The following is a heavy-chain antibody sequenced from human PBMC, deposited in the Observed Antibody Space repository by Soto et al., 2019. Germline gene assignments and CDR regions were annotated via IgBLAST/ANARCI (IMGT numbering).Heavy chain of an antibody. V-gene: IGHV1-8*01. J-gene: IGHJ6*03. Sequence: ASVKVSCKASGYTFTSYDINWVRQATGQGLEWMGWMNPNSGNTGYAQKFQGRVTMTRNTSISTAYMKLSSLRSEDTAVYYCARGLKVVVVVAATIHYYYYMDVWGKGTTVTVSS. CDR3: ARGLKVVVVVAATIHYYYYMDV. CDR1: GYTFTSYD. CDR2: MNPNSGNT. D-gene: IGHD2-15*01.